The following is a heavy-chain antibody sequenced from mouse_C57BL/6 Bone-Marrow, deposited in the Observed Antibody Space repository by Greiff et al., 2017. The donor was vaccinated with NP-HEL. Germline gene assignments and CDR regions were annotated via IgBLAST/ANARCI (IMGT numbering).Heavy chain of an antibody. D-gene: IGHD1-1*01. CDR1: GFNIKDDY. V-gene: IGHV14-4*01. CDR2: IDPENGDT. Sequence: EVQGVESGAELVRPGASVKLSCTASGFNIKDDYMHWVKQRPEQGLEWIGWIDPENGDTEYASKFQGKATITADTSSNTAYLQLSSLTSEDTAVYYCTTLRREAWFAYWGQGTLVTVSA. CDR3: TTLRREAWFAY. J-gene: IGHJ3*01.